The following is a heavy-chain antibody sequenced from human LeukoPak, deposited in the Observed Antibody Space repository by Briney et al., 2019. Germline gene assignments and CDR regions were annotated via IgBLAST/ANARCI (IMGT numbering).Heavy chain of an antibody. J-gene: IGHJ5*02. CDR3: ARGSSLVTHWNWFDP. CDR1: GFTFSSYA. Sequence: GRSRRLSCAVSGFTFSSYAMHWVRQAPGKGLEWVAVISYDGSNKYYADSVKGRFTISRDNSKNTLYLQMNSLRAEDTAVYYCARGSSLVTHWNWFDPWGQGTLVTVSS. V-gene: IGHV3-30*01. CDR2: ISYDGSNK. D-gene: IGHD6-6*01.